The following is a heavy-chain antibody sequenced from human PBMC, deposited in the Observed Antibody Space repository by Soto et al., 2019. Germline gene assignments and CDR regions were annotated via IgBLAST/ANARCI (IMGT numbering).Heavy chain of an antibody. CDR1: GGSISSYY. D-gene: IGHD2-2*02. V-gene: IGHV4-4*07. J-gene: IGHJ6*02. Sequence: PSETLSLTCTGSGGSISSYYWSWIRQPAGKGLEWIGRIYTSGSTNYNPSLKSRVTMSVDTSKNQFSLKLSSVTAADTAVYYCARVIGGYCSSTSCYKYYYGMDVWGQGTTVTVSS. CDR3: ARVIGGYCSSTSCYKYYYGMDV. CDR2: IYTSGST.